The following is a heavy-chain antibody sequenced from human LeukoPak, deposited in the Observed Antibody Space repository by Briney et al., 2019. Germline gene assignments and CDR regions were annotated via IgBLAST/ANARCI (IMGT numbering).Heavy chain of an antibody. V-gene: IGHV3-21*01. CDR1: GFTFSSYS. Sequence: PGGSLRLSCAASGFTFSSYSMNWVRQAPGKGLEWVSFISSSGASIYYADSVKGRFTVSRDNAKNSLYLQMNSLGVEDTAMNYCAPICSSGNCFQTRFDYWGQGTLVTVSS. CDR3: APICSSGNCFQTRFDY. J-gene: IGHJ4*02. CDR2: ISSSGASI. D-gene: IGHD3-22*01.